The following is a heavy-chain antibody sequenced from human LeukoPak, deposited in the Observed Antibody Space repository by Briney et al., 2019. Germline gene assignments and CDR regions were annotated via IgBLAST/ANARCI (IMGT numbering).Heavy chain of an antibody. CDR3: ARHLEYSSYRII. D-gene: IGHD6-6*01. J-gene: IGHJ3*02. Sequence: SETLSLTCTVSGGSISSSSYYWGWIRQPPGKGLEWIGSIYYSGSTYYNPSLKSRVTISVDTSKNQFSLRLSSVTAADTAVYYCARHLEYSSYRIIWGQGTMVTVSS. CDR2: IYYSGST. CDR1: GGSISSSSYY. V-gene: IGHV4-39*01.